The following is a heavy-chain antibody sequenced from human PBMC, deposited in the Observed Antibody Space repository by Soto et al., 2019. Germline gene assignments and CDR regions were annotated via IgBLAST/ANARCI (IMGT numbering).Heavy chain of an antibody. CDR3: ARGSTIVRGAPSWLDP. J-gene: IGHJ5*02. V-gene: IGHV1-69*02. CDR1: GGTFSRYT. CDR2: IIPIAAMA. Sequence: QVQLVQSGAEVKKPGSSVKVSCKASGGTFSRYTINWVRQAPGQGLEWMGRIIPIAAMANYTQKFQGRVTIPVDKSSTTAYMELSSLRSDDTAVYYCARGSTIVRGAPSWLDPWGQGTLVTVSS. D-gene: IGHD3-10*01.